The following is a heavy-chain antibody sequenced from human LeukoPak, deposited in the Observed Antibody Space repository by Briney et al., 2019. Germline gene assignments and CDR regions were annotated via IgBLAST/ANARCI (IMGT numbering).Heavy chain of an antibody. Sequence: ASVKVSCKASGGTFSSYAISWVRQAPGQGLEWMGRIIPIFGIANYAQKFQGRVTITADKSTSTACMELSSLRSEDTAVYYCARARYCSSTSCYSWLDPWGQGTLVTVSS. CDR2: IIPIFGIA. V-gene: IGHV1-69*04. CDR1: GGTFSSYA. D-gene: IGHD2-2*02. CDR3: ARARYCSSTSCYSWLDP. J-gene: IGHJ5*02.